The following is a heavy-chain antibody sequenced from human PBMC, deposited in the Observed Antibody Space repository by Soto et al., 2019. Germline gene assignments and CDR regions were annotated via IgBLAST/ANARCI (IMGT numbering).Heavy chain of an antibody. V-gene: IGHV3-23*01. D-gene: IGHD6-19*01. CDR3: AKVKGMQQWPNFDY. CDR1: GFTFSGYA. CDR2: ISGSGGGT. J-gene: IGHJ4*02. Sequence: GGSLRLSCAASGFTFSGYAMSWVRQAPGKGLEWVSAISGSGGGTYYADSVKGRFTISRDNSKNTLFLQMNSLRAEDTAIYYCAKVKGMQQWPNFDYWGQGTLVTVSS.